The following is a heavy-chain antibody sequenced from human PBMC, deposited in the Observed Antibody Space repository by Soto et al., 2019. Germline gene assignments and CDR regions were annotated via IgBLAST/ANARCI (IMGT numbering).Heavy chain of an antibody. D-gene: IGHD2-2*01. V-gene: IGHV1-8*01. Sequence: ASVKVSCKASGYTFTSYDINWVRQATGQGLEWMGWMNPNSGNTGYAQKFQGRVTMTRNTSISTAYMELSSLRSEDTAVYYCARVLGYCRSTSCYSDYYYMDVWGKGTTVTVAS. CDR3: ARVLGYCRSTSCYSDYYYMDV. CDR2: MNPNSGNT. J-gene: IGHJ6*03. CDR1: GYTFTSYD.